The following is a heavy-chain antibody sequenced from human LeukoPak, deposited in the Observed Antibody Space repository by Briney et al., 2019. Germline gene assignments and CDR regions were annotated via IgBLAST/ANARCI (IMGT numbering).Heavy chain of an antibody. CDR1: GFTFSSYG. J-gene: IGHJ4*02. CDR2: IRYDGSNK. V-gene: IGHV3-30*02. CDR3: ARDNGIVVVPAATHYFDY. D-gene: IGHD2-2*01. Sequence: GGSLRLSCAASGFTFSSYGMHWVRQAPGKGLEWVAFIRYDGSNKYYADSVRGRFTISRDNSKNTLYLQMNSLRAEDTAVYYCARDNGIVVVPAATHYFDYWGQGTLVTVSS.